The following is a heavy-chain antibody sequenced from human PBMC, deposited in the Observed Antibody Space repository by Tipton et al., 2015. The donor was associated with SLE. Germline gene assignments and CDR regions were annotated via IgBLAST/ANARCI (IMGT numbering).Heavy chain of an antibody. J-gene: IGHJ6*02. CDR2: IYSGDIT. CDR1: GFTFSSYA. Sequence: SLRLSCAASGFTFSSYAMSWVRQAPGKGLEWVSVIYSGDITYYADSVKGRFTISRDNSKNTLYLQMNSLRPEDTGVYYCARVLIAVYGMDVWGQGTTVTVSS. V-gene: IGHV3-23*03. CDR3: ARVLIAVYGMDV.